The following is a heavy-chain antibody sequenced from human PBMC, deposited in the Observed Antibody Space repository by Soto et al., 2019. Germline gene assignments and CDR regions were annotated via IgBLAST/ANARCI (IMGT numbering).Heavy chain of an antibody. Sequence: QVQLVQSGAEVGKPGASVKVSCKASGYTFTTYGISWVRQAPGQGLEWMGWISTYNGNTQFAQRFQGRVTMTTDTSTSTAYMELRSLTSADTAVYSCARDWSAAVLPDYWDQGTLFTVSS. J-gene: IGHJ4*02. CDR2: ISTYNGNT. V-gene: IGHV1-18*01. CDR1: GYTFTTYG. D-gene: IGHD6-25*01. CDR3: ARDWSAAVLPDY.